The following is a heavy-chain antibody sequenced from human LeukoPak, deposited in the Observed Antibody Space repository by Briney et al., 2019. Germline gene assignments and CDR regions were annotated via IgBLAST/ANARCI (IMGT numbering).Heavy chain of an antibody. V-gene: IGHV4-34*01. CDR1: GGSFSGYY. CDR3: ARRKYYYGSGSLMKYHFDY. CDR2: INHSGST. D-gene: IGHD3-10*01. Sequence: SETLSLTCAVYGGSFSGYYWSWIRQPPGKGLEWIGEINHSGSTNYNPSLKSRVTISVDTSKNQSSLKLSSVTAADTAVYYCARRKYYYGSGSLMKYHFDYWGQGTLVTVSS. J-gene: IGHJ4*02.